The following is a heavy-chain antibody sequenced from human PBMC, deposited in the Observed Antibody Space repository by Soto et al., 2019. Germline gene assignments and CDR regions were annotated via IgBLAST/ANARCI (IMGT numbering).Heavy chain of an antibody. CDR2: ISYDGSNK. CDR1: GFIFSKYG. V-gene: IGHV3-30*18. Sequence: QVQLVESGGGVVQPGRSLRLSCAASGFIFSKYGMHWVRQAPGKGLEWVAVISYDGSNKYYAESVKGRFIISRDKSEKTLYLQMNSLRAEDTALYYCAKDLGSGKPYYYYAMDVWGQGTTVTFSS. D-gene: IGHD3-10*01. CDR3: AKDLGSGKPYYYYAMDV. J-gene: IGHJ6*02.